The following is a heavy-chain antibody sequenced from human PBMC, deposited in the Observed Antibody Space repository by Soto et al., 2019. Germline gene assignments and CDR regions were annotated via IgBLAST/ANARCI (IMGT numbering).Heavy chain of an antibody. D-gene: IGHD6-19*01. CDR2: ISGSGGST. J-gene: IGHJ4*02. CDR1: GFTFSSYA. CDR3: AKDPHLGDSSGWLWEKIDY. V-gene: IGHV3-23*01. Sequence: GGSLRLSCAASGFTFSSYAMSWVRQAPGKGLEWVSAISGSGGSTYYADSVKGRFTISRDNSKNTLYLQMNSLRAEDTAVYYCAKDPHLGDSSGWLWEKIDYWGQGTLVTVSS.